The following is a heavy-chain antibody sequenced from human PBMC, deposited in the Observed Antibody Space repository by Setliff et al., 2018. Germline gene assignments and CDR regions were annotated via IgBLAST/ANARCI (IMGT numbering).Heavy chain of an antibody. CDR2: IYHSGTT. CDR3: ARMSGFLYMDV. Sequence: PSETLSLTCAVSGYSISSDYYWAWIRQPPGKGLEWIATIYHSGTTFHNPSLKSRVSISVDRSNNQFSLKLNSVTAADTAVYYCARMSGFLYMDVWGKGTTVTVSS. D-gene: IGHD3-3*01. J-gene: IGHJ6*03. V-gene: IGHV4-38-2*01. CDR1: GYSISSDYY.